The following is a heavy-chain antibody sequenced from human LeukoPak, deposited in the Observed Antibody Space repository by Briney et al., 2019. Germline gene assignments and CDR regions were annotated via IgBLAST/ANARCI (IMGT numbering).Heavy chain of an antibody. J-gene: IGHJ4*02. CDR3: ARDRVYDYSNPRGFDH. D-gene: IGHD4-11*01. CDR2: ISGYNGKT. Sequence: ASVKVSCKTSGYPFTSFGISWVRQAPGQGLEWMGWISGYNGKTYYAQNLQGRVTVTTDTSTSTVYMELGSLGSDDMAIYYCARDRVYDYSNPRGFDHWGQGTLVTVSS. V-gene: IGHV1-18*03. CDR1: GYPFTSFG.